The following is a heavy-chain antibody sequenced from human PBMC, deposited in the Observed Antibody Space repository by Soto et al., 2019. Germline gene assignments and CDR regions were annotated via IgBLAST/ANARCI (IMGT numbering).Heavy chain of an antibody. CDR3: GRDPQYSSSTTCPNDVFDV. CDR2: TYYRSKWYY. CDR1: GDIVSSNSAA. J-gene: IGHJ3*01. V-gene: IGHV6-1*01. D-gene: IGHD2-2*01. Sequence: QTLSLTCAISGDIVSSNSAAWNWIRQSPSRGLEWLGRTYYRSKWYYDYTKSVRSRIIINPDTSKNQLSLHLNSVTPEDTALYYCGRDPQYSSSTTCPNDVFDVWGQGTMVTVSS.